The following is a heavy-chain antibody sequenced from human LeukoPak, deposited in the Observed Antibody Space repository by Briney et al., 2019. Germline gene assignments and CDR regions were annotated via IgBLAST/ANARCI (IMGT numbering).Heavy chain of an antibody. CDR2: IYTSGST. D-gene: IGHD4-17*01. V-gene: IGHV4-4*07. CDR3: ARGPLTMTRGFDP. CDR1: GGTLNIYY. Sequence: SETLSLTCTVSGGTLNIYYWSWIRQPAGKGLEWIGRIYTSGSTNYNPSLNTRVTMSVDTSKNQFSLKLSSVTAADTAVYYCARGPLTMTRGFDPWGQGTLVTVSS. J-gene: IGHJ5*02.